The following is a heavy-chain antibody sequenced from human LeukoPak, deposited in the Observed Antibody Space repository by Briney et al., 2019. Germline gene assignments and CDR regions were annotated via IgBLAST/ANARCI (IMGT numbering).Heavy chain of an antibody. CDR3: ARDQGYYDSSGPGDAFDI. D-gene: IGHD3-22*01. CDR2: ISSSSSYI. CDR1: GFTFSSYS. Sequence: GGSLRLSCAASGFTFSSYSMNWVRQAPGKGPEWVSSISSSSSYIYYADSVKGRFTISRDNAKNSLYLQMNSLRAEDTAVYYCARDQGYYDSSGPGDAFDIWGQGTMVTVSS. V-gene: IGHV3-21*01. J-gene: IGHJ3*02.